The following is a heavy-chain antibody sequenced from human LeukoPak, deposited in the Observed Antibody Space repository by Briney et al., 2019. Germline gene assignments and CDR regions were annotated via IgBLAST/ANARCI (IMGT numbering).Heavy chain of an antibody. J-gene: IGHJ4*02. CDR1: GFTFGDYA. D-gene: IGHD3-10*01. CDR3: TRASYGSGSYSIFDY. Sequence: GGSLRLSCTASGFTFGDYAMSWVRQAPGKGLEWVGFIRSKAYGGTTEYAASVKGRFTISRDDSKSIAYLQMNSLKTEDTAVHYCTRASYGSGSYSIFDYWGQGTLVTVSS. CDR2: IRSKAYGGTT. V-gene: IGHV3-49*04.